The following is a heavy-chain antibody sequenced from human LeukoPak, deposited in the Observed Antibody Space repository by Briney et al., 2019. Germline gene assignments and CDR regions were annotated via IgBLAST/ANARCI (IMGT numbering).Heavy chain of an antibody. CDR3: ARSLGRNYFDY. J-gene: IGHJ4*02. D-gene: IGHD3-16*01. Sequence: SETLSLTCAVSGGSISSGGYSWRWIRQPPGKGLEWIGYIYHSGSTYYNPSLKSRVTISVDRSKNQFSLKLSSVTAADTAVYYCARSLGRNYFDYWGQGTLVTVSS. V-gene: IGHV4-30-2*01. CDR2: IYHSGST. CDR1: GGSISSGGYS.